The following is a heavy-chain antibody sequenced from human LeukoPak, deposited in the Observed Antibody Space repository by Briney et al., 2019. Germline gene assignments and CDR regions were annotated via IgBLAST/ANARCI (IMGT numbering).Heavy chain of an antibody. CDR3: ARGYCSSTSCHDWFDP. CDR1: GYTFTSYD. D-gene: IGHD2-2*01. J-gene: IGHJ5*02. V-gene: IGHV1-8*03. CDR2: MNPNSGNT. Sequence: GASVKVSCKASGYTFTSYDINWVRQATGQGLEWMGWMNPNSGNTGYAQKFQGRVTITRNTSISTAYMELSSLRSEDTAVYYCARGYCSSTSCHDWFDPWGQGTLVTVSS.